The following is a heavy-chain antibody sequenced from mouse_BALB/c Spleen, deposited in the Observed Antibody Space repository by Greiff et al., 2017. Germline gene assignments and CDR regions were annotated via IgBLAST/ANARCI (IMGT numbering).Heavy chain of an antibody. CDR3: ARHGGNFPYYAMDY. V-gene: IGHV5-12-2*01. CDR1: GFTFSSYT. J-gene: IGHJ4*01. Sequence: EVQGVESGGGLVQPGGSLKLSCAASGFTFSSYTMSWVRQTPEKRLEWVAYISNGGGSTYYPDTVKGRFTISRDNAKNTLYLQMSSLKSEDTAMYYCARHGGNFPYYAMDYWGQGTSVTVSS. D-gene: IGHD2-1*01. CDR2: ISNGGGST.